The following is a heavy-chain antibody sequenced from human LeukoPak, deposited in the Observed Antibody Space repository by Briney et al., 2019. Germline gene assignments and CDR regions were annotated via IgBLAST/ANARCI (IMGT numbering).Heavy chain of an antibody. Sequence: SETLSLTCTVSGYSLSSGYYWGWIRQPPGKGLEWIGEINHSGSTNYNPSLKSRVTISVDTSKNQFSLKLSSVTAADTAVYYCARDLHDAFDIWGQGTMVTVSS. V-gene: IGHV4-38-2*02. J-gene: IGHJ3*02. CDR1: GYSLSSGYY. CDR2: INHSGST. CDR3: ARDLHDAFDI.